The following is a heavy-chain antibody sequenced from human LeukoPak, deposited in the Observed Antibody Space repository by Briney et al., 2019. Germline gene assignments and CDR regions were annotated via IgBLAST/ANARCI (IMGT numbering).Heavy chain of an antibody. CDR1: GFTLSSYL. CDR2: INSDGSGT. Sequence: GGSLRLSCAASGFTLSSYLMQCVRQVPGKGLVWVSRINSDGSGTTYADSVKGRFTITTDNSKNTLYLQMNSLRAEDAAVYYCAKGGWLEYWGQGTLVTVSS. J-gene: IGHJ4*02. CDR3: AKGGWLEY. V-gene: IGHV3-74*01. D-gene: IGHD6-19*01.